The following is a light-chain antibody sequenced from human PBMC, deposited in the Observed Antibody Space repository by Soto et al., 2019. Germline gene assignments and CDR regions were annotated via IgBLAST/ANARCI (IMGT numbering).Light chain of an antibody. V-gene: IGKV3-15*01. CDR2: GTS. Sequence: KLLTQSPGTLSLSPGERGTLFCRASQSLSSSLAWYQQKSGQAPRLIIYGTSRRATGVPVRFSGSGSGTAFSLTISRLQSGDFGVFFCQQCDNWTWTFGQGTTVEMK. CDR1: QSLSSS. J-gene: IGKJ1*01. CDR3: QQCDNWTWT.